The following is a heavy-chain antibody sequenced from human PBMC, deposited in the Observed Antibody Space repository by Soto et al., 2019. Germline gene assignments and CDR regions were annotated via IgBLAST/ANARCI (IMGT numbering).Heavy chain of an antibody. J-gene: IGHJ6*03. CDR2: MNPNSGNT. D-gene: IGHD3-3*01. Sequence: ASVKVSCKASGYTFTSYDINWVRQATGQGLEWMGWMNPNSGNTGYAQKFQGRVTMTRNTSISTAYMELSSLRSEDTAVYYCARGVLRFLEWLSDYYYMDVWGKGTTVTVSS. CDR3: ARGVLRFLEWLSDYYYMDV. V-gene: IGHV1-8*01. CDR1: GYTFTSYD.